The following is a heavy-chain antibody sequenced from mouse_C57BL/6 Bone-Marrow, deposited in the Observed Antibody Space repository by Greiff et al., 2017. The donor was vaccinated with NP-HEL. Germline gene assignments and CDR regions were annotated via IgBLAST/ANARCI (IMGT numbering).Heavy chain of an antibody. V-gene: IGHV1-61*01. CDR1: GYTFTSYW. J-gene: IGHJ4*01. Sequence: QVQLKQPGAELVRPGSSVKLSCKASGYTFTSYWMDWVKQRPGQGLEWIGNIHPSDSETHYNQKFKVKATLTVDKSSSPAYMKVSSLTSEDSAVYYCASDEGNYGSSSSGMDYWGQGTSVTVSS. CDR2: IHPSDSET. CDR3: ASDEGNYGSSSSGMDY. D-gene: IGHD1-1*01.